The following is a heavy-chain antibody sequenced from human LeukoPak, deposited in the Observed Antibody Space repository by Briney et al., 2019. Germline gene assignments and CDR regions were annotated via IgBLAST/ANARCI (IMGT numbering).Heavy chain of an antibody. V-gene: IGHV4-31*03. D-gene: IGHD3-22*01. CDR3: ARLSSDYYDSSGYV. J-gene: IGHJ4*02. CDR1: GGSISSGGYY. Sequence: PSQTLSLTCTVSGGSISSGGYYWSWIRQHPGKGLEWIGYIYYSGGTYYNPSLKSRVTISVDTSKNQFSLKLSSVTAADTAVYYCARLSSDYYDSSGYVWGQGTLVTVSS. CDR2: IYYSGGT.